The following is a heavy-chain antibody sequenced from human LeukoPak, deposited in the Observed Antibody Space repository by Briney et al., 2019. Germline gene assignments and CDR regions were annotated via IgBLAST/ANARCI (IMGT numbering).Heavy chain of an antibody. D-gene: IGHD3-10*01. J-gene: IGHJ6*03. Sequence: SVKVSCKASGYTFTSYYIHWVRQAPGQGLEWMGGIIPIFGTANYAQKFQGRVTITADESTSTAYMELSSLRSEDTAVYYCVLWFGEFSRGSFYYYYMDVWGKGTTVTVSS. V-gene: IGHV1-69*13. CDR2: IIPIFGTA. CDR3: VLWFGEFSRGSFYYYYMDV. CDR1: GYTFTSYY.